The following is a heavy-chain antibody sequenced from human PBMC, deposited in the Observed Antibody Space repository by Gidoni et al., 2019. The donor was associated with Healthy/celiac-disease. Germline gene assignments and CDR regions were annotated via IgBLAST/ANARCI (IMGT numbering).Heavy chain of an antibody. Sequence: EVQLLESGGGLVQPGGSLRLSCAASGFTFSSFAMSWVRQAQGKGLEWVSAISGSGGSTYYADSVKGRFTISRDNSKNTLYLQMNSLRAEDTAVYYCAKMRGTGISNLIDYWGQGTLVTVSS. J-gene: IGHJ4*02. CDR1: GFTFSSFA. V-gene: IGHV3-23*01. CDR2: ISGSGGST. CDR3: AKMRGTGISNLIDY. D-gene: IGHD1-1*01.